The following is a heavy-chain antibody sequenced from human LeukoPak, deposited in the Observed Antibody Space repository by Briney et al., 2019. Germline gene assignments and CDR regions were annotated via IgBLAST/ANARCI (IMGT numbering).Heavy chain of an antibody. D-gene: IGHD2-15*01. CDR1: GFTFRSYC. V-gene: IGHV3-21*01. CDR3: ASGGVAEGVDY. CDR2: ISSSSSYI. Sequence: GGSLRLSCAASGFTFRSYCMNWVRQAPGKGLEWVSYISSSSSYIHYADSVKGRFTISRDNAKNSLHLLMTTLRSADTAVYYWASGGVAEGVDYWGQGTLVTVSS. J-gene: IGHJ4*02.